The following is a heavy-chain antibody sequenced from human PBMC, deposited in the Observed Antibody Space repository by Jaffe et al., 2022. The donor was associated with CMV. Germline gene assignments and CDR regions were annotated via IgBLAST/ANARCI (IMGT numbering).Heavy chain of an antibody. J-gene: IGHJ4*02. V-gene: IGHV4-39*01. Sequence: QLQLQESGPGLVKPSETLSLTCTVSGGSISSSSYYWGWIRQPPGKGLEWIGSIYYSGSTYYNPSLKSRVTISVDTSKNQFSLKLSSVTAADTAVYYCARPSHSSSPEDGEYWGQGTLVTVSS. CDR1: GGSISSSSYY. CDR3: ARPSHSSSPEDGEY. D-gene: IGHD6-6*01. CDR2: IYYSGST.